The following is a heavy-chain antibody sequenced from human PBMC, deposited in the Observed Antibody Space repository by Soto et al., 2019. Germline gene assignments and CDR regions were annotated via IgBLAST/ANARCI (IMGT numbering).Heavy chain of an antibody. CDR2: IYSGGST. D-gene: IGHD5-12*01. Sequence: PGGSLRLSCAASGFTVSSSYMSWVRQAPGKGLEWVSVIYSGGSTYYADSVKGRFTISRDNSKNTLYLQMNSLRAEDTAVYYCAREPRATNNYYYYGMDVWGQGTTVTVSS. J-gene: IGHJ6*02. V-gene: IGHV3-53*01. CDR3: AREPRATNNYYYYGMDV. CDR1: GFTVSSSY.